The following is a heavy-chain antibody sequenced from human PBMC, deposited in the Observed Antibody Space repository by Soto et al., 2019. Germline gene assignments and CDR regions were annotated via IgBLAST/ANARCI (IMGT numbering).Heavy chain of an antibody. V-gene: IGHV4-31*03. CDR1: GGSISSGGYY. CDR2: IYYSGST. CDR3: ARGVTIFGVVISDNWFDP. D-gene: IGHD3-3*01. J-gene: IGHJ5*02. Sequence: QVQLQESGPGLVKPSQTLSLTCTVSGGSISSGGYYWSWIRQHPGKGLEWIGYIYYSGSTYYNPSRKSRVTISVDTSKNQFSQKLSSVTAADTAVYYCARGVTIFGVVISDNWFDPWGQGSLVTVSA.